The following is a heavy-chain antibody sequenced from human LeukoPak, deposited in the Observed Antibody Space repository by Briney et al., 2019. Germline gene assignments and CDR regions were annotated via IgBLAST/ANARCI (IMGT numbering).Heavy chain of an antibody. CDR1: GFTFSSYG. J-gene: IGHJ4*02. CDR2: IGDSGRDT. V-gene: IGHV3-23*01. Sequence: LAGGSLRLSCAASGFTFSSYGMNWVRQAPGKGLEWVSSIGDSGRDTYYADSVKGRFTISRDNSKNTLYLQMNSLRAEDTAVYYCANLPSYDRIQFDYWGQGTLVTVSS. D-gene: IGHD3-22*01. CDR3: ANLPSYDRIQFDY.